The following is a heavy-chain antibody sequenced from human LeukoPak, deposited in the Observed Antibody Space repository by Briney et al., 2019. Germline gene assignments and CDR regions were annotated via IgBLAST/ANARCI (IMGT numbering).Heavy chain of an antibody. Sequence: GGSLRLSCAASGFTFSSYAMSWVRQAPGKGLEWVSAISGSGGSTYYADSVKGRFTISRDNAKNSLYLQMNSLRAEDTAVYYCARVFIVPDTAMVDYWGQGTRVTVSS. J-gene: IGHJ4*02. CDR1: GFTFSSYA. D-gene: IGHD5-18*01. CDR3: ARVFIVPDTAMVDY. CDR2: ISGSGGST. V-gene: IGHV3-23*01.